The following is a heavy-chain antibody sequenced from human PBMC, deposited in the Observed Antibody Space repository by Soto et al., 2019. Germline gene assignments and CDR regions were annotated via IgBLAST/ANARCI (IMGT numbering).Heavy chain of an antibody. CDR3: ARWEQPLFDY. J-gene: IGHJ4*02. Sequence: QVKLVESGGDVVQPGRSLRLSCAASGFNVSAYTMHWVRQAPGKGLEWVAVISSDGNHKYYTDSVKGRFTSPRDTSANTLYLQMNSLRAEDTAVYYCARWEQPLFDYWGQGTLVTVSS. V-gene: IGHV3-30-3*01. D-gene: IGHD1-26*01. CDR1: GFNVSAYT. CDR2: ISSDGNHK.